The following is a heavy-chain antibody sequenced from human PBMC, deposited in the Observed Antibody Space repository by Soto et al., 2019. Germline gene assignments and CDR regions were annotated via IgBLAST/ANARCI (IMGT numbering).Heavy chain of an antibody. Sequence: PGGSLGLSCSASGFTFGDYAMSWVRQAPGKGLEWVGFIRTKAYGGTTEYAASVRGRFTASRADSKSSASLRMNRLKTEDTAVYYCTRVNDFRYSGRYFPFDYWGQRTLVIVSA. CDR3: TRVNDFRYSGRYFPFDY. J-gene: IGHJ4*02. CDR1: GFTFGDYA. CDR2: IRTKAYGGTT. V-gene: IGHV3-49*04. D-gene: IGHD1-26*01.